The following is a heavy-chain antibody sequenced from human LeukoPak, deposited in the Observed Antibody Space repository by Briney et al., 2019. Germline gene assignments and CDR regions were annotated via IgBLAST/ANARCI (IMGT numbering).Heavy chain of an antibody. CDR1: GYTFTSYG. D-gene: IGHD6-13*01. V-gene: IGHV1-18*01. CDR3: ARDGDGSSWYYYYYGMDV. J-gene: IGHJ6*02. Sequence: GASVKVSCKAFGYTFTSYGISWVRQAPGQGLEWMGWISAYNGNTNYAQKLQGRVTMTTDTSTSTAYMELRSLRSDDTAVYYCARDGDGSSWYYYYYGMDVWGQGTTVTVSS. CDR2: ISAYNGNT.